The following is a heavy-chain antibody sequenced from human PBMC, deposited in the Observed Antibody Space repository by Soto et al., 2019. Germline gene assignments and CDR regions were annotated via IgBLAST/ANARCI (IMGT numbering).Heavy chain of an antibody. CDR1: GFTFSSYA. V-gene: IGHV3-23*01. CDR3: AKHSSPIVVVTAIASPFFDY. J-gene: IGHJ4*02. CDR2: ISGSGGST. Sequence: SLRLSCAASGFTFSSYAMSWVRQAPGKGLEWVSAISGSGGSTYYADSVKGRFTISRDNSKNTLYLQMNSLRAENTAVYYCAKHSSPIVVVTAIASPFFDYWGQGTLVTVSS. D-gene: IGHD2-21*02.